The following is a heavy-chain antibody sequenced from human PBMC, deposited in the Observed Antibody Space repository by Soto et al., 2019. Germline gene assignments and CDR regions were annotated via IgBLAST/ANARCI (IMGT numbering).Heavy chain of an antibody. CDR1: GYTFTSYG. Sequence: ASVKVSCKASGYTFTSYGISWVRQAPGQGLEWMGWISAYNGNTNYAQKLQGRVTMTTDTSTSTAYMELRSLRSDDTAVYYCAREKSLGGSYLRPHNYFDYWGQGTLVTVSS. D-gene: IGHD1-26*01. J-gene: IGHJ4*02. CDR3: AREKSLGGSYLRPHNYFDY. V-gene: IGHV1-18*01. CDR2: ISAYNGNT.